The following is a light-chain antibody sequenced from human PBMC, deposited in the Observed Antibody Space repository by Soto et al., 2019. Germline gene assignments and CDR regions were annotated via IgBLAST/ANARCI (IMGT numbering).Light chain of an antibody. CDR2: LEGSGSY. Sequence: QSVLTQSSSASASLGSSVKLTCTLSSGHSGYIIAWHQQQPGKAPRYLMKLEGSGSYNKGSGVPDRVSGSSSGPDRYLTISNLQFEDEADYYCETWDSNSVVFGGGTKLTVL. CDR1: SGHSGYI. V-gene: IGLV4-60*02. J-gene: IGLJ2*01. CDR3: ETWDSNSVV.